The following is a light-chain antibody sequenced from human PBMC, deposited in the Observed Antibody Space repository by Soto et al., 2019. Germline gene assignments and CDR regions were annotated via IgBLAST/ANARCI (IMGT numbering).Light chain of an antibody. Sequence: DIQMTQSPSSLSASVGDRVTITCRASQSISTYLNWYQHKSGKAPKLLIYAASSLQSGAPSRFSGSGSGTDFTLTITSLQPEDFATYYCQHSYSTLTCTSGQGTKVDIK. V-gene: IGKV1-39*01. CDR3: QHSYSTLTCT. CDR1: QSISTY. J-gene: IGKJ1*01. CDR2: AAS.